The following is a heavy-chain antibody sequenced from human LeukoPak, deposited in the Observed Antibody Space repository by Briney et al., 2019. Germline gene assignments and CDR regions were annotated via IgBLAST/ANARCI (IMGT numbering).Heavy chain of an antibody. CDR1: GRSITSYY. CDR3: ARYHYSNGVSSHLDY. CDR2: IYYSGST. J-gene: IGHJ4*02. V-gene: IGHV4-59*08. Sequence: SASLSLTCTLSGRSITSYYTSWVRQAPGRGRGWIGYIYYSGSTNCNSSLKRRVTMSVDTAKNQFSLKLSSVTAADTAIYYCARYHYSNGVSSHLDYWGQGTLVTVSS. D-gene: IGHD2-8*01.